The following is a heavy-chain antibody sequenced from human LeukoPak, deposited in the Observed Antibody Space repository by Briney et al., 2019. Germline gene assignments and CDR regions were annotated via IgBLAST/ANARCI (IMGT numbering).Heavy chain of an antibody. CDR2: IYDSGRT. CDR1: GGSISNYY. Sequence: PSETLSLTCTVSGGSISNYYCSRIRQPPGKGLEWIGYIYDSGRTKYNPSLKSRVTISVDTSKNQFSLKLSSVTAADTAVYYCAIGYHTNWFDPWGQGTLVTVSS. D-gene: IGHD2-2*01. J-gene: IGHJ5*02. V-gene: IGHV4-59*01. CDR3: AIGYHTNWFDP.